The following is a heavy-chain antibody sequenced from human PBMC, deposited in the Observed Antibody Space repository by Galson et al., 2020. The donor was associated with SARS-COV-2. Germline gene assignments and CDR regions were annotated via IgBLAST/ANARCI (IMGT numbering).Heavy chain of an antibody. V-gene: IGHV3-30-3*01. CDR2: ISYDGSNK. D-gene: IGHD5-18*01. CDR1: GFTFSSYA. J-gene: IGHJ3*02. Sequence: TGGSLRLSCAASGFTFSSYAMHWVRQAPGKGLEWVAVISYDGSNKYYADSVKGRFTISRDNSKNTLYLQMNSLRAEDTAVYYCARDRIRHDAFDIWGQGTMVTVSS. CDR3: ARDRIRHDAFDI.